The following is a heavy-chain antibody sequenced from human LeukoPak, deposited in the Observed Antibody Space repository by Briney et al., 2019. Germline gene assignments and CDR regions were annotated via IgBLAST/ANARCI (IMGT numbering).Heavy chain of an antibody. V-gene: IGHV4-59*01. Sequence: SETLSLTCTVSGDSISSYYWSWIRQPPGEGLEWIGYIYYSGSTNYNPSPKSRVTISIDTSKNQFSLKLTSVTAADTAVYYCARAMSRVWNYDYWGQGTLVTVSS. CDR3: ARAMSRVWNYDY. CDR2: IYYSGST. J-gene: IGHJ4*02. D-gene: IGHD1-7*01. CDR1: GDSISSYY.